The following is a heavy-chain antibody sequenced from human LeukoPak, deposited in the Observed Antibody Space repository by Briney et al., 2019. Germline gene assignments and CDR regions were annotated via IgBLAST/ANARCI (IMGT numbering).Heavy chain of an antibody. J-gene: IGHJ4*02. CDR3: SSFLMGAPN. V-gene: IGHV3-74*01. Sequence: GGSLRLSCVASGFTFSSSWMHCVRQAPGEGLVWVSHVSPDGTNTAYADSVKGRFTISRDNAKNTLYLQMNSLRAEDTAVYYCSSFLMGAPNWGQGTLVTVSS. D-gene: IGHD1-26*01. CDR1: GFTFSSSW. CDR2: VSPDGTNT.